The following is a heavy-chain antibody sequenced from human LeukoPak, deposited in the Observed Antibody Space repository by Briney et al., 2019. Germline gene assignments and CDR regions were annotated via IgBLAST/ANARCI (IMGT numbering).Heavy chain of an antibody. J-gene: IGHJ4*02. CDR1: GYTFTDYY. CDR3: ARANALYCSSTSCLFDY. Sequence: ASVKVSCKASGYTFTDYYIHWVRQAPGQGLEWMAWINPNSGGTYYAQNFHDRITLTRDTSISTAYMELSRLRSDDTAIYYCARANALYCSSTSCLFDYWGQGTLVIVSS. CDR2: INPNSGGT. D-gene: IGHD2-2*01. V-gene: IGHV1-2*02.